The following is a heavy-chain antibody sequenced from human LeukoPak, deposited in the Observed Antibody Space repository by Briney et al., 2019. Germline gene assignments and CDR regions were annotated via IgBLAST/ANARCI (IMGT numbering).Heavy chain of an antibody. J-gene: IGHJ4*02. V-gene: IGHV5-51*01. CDR1: GYSFSTYW. D-gene: IGHD5-12*01. CDR3: ARHAASGYDLPFDY. CDR2: IYPGDSDT. Sequence: GESLKISCKGSGYSFSTYWIGWVRPMPGEGLGWMGIIYPGDSDTRYSPSFQGQVTISADKSIRTAYLQWSSLKASDTAIYYCARHAASGYDLPFDYWGQGTLVTVSS.